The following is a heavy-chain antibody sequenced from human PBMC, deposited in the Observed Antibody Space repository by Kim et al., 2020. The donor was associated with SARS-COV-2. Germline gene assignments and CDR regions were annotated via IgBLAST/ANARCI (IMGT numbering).Heavy chain of an antibody. CDR1: GFTFSSYS. V-gene: IGHV3-21*01. CDR3: ARVPKRWLQSLPSYFDY. Sequence: GGSLRLSCAASGFTFSSYSMNWVRQAPGKGLEWVSSISSSSSYIYYADSVKGRFTISRDNAKNSLYLQMNSLRAEDTAVYYCARVPKRWLQSLPSYFDYWGQGTLVTVSS. CDR2: ISSSSSYI. J-gene: IGHJ4*02. D-gene: IGHD5-12*01.